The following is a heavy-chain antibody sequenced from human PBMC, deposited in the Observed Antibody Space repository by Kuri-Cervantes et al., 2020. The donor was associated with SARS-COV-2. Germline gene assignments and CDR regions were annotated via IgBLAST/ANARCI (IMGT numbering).Heavy chain of an antibody. CDR2: IKSKTDGGTT. J-gene: IGHJ4*02. CDR1: GFTFSNAW. CDR3: TSEKQLGPSYGRSQRLDY. V-gene: IGHV3-15*01. Sequence: GGSLRLSCAASGFTFSNAWMSWVRQAPGKGLEWVGRIKSKTDGGTTDYAAPVKGRFTISRDDSKNTLYLQMNSLKTEDTAVYYCTSEKQLGPSYGRSQRLDYWGQGTLVTVSS. D-gene: IGHD6-6*01.